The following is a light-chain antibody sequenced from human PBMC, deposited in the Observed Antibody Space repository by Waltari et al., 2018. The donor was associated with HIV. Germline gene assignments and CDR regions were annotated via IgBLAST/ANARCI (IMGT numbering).Light chain of an antibody. J-gene: IGKJ1*01. Sequence: DIQMTQALSTLSASMGDRVSITCRASQSISNWLAWYQQKPGQAPKLLIYRAYNLESGVPARFSGSGSGTEFTLTINNLQPDDFATYYCQQYSAFPWTFGQGAKVEIK. CDR2: RAY. CDR1: QSISNW. V-gene: IGKV1-5*03. CDR3: QQYSAFPWT.